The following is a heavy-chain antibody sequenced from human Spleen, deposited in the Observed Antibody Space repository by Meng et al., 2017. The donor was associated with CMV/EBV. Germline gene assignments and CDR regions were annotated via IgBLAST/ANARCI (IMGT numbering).Heavy chain of an antibody. CDR2: ISSSSGTI. Sequence: GGSLRLSCAASRFTITSYTMNWVRQAPGKGLEWVSYISSSSGTIYYADSVKGRFTISRDNAKNSLFLQMNSLRAEDTAVYYCARASSSSTSFYYYYGMDVWGQGTTVTVSS. D-gene: IGHD2-2*01. CDR1: RFTITSYT. J-gene: IGHJ6*02. CDR3: ARASSSSTSFYYYYGMDV. V-gene: IGHV3-48*04.